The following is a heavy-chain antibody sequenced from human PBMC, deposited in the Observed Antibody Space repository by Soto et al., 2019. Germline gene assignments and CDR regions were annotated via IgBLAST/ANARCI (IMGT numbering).Heavy chain of an antibody. CDR1: GGSFSGYY. V-gene: IGHV4-34*01. CDR3: ARGLWYSSSWYSLYYFDY. D-gene: IGHD6-13*01. J-gene: IGHJ4*02. Sequence: KASETLSLTCAVYGGSFSGYYWSWIRQPPGKGLEWIGEINHSGSTNYNPSLKSRVTISVDTSKNQFSLKLSSVTAADTAVYYCARGLWYSSSWYSLYYFDYWGQGTLVTVSS. CDR2: INHSGST.